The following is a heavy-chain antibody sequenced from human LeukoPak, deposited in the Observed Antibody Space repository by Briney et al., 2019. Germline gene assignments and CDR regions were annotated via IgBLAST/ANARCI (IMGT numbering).Heavy chain of an antibody. CDR3: VRSYRDLTGYYNHFDY. V-gene: IGHV3-74*01. J-gene: IGHJ4*02. CDR2: INSEGTST. Sequence: GGSLRLSCAVSGFTFSYYWMHWVRQAPGKGLVWVSRINSEGTSTSFADSVKGRFTVSGDNAKNTLYLQMNSLRPEDTAVYYCVRSYRDLTGYYNHFDYWGQGNLVTVSS. D-gene: IGHD3-9*01. CDR1: GFTFSYYW.